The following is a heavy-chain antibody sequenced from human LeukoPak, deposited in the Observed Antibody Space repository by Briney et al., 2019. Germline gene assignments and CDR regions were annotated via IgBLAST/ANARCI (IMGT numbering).Heavy chain of an antibody. J-gene: IGHJ3*02. V-gene: IGHV1-2*02. D-gene: IGHD7-27*01. Sequence: GASVEVSCKASGYTFTGYYIHWVRQAPGQGLEWMGWINPTSGDTNYVQKFQGRVTMTRDTSISTAYMELSRMRSDDTAVYYCARGDGDGPARRAFDIWGQGTMVTVSS. CDR1: GYTFTGYY. CDR3: ARGDGDGPARRAFDI. CDR2: INPTSGDT.